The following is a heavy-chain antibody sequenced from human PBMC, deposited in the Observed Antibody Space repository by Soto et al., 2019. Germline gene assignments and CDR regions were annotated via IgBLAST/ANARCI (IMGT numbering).Heavy chain of an antibody. V-gene: IGHV1-2*02. Sequence: ASVKVSCKASGYTFTGYYMHWVRQAPGQGLEWMGWINPNSGGTNYAQKFQGRVTMTRDTSISTAYMELSRLRSDDTAVYYCARERVPLTTVTTSFDYWGQGTLVTV. CDR1: GYTFTGYY. CDR3: ARERVPLTTVTTSFDY. D-gene: IGHD4-17*01. J-gene: IGHJ4*02. CDR2: INPNSGGT.